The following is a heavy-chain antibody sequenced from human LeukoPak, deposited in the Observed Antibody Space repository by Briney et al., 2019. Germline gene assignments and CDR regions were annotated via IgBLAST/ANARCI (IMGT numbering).Heavy chain of an antibody. J-gene: IGHJ2*01. Sequence: LGESLKISCKGSGYSFTNYWIGWVRQMPGKGLEWMGIIYPDDSDTRYSPSFQGQVTISADKSVTAAYLQWSSLKASDTAMYYCARLRITGSFWYFDLWGRGTLVTVSS. CDR1: GYSFTNYW. V-gene: IGHV5-51*01. CDR2: IYPDDSDT. CDR3: ARLRITGSFWYFDL. D-gene: IGHD1-20*01.